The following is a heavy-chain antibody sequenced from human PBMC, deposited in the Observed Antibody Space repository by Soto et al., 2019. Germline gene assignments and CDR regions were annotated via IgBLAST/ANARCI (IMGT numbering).Heavy chain of an antibody. CDR1: GGSISSGGYY. Sequence: PSETLSLTCTVSGGSISSGGYYWNWIRQHPGKGLEWIGYIFYTGSTNYNSPLKSRVSISVDTSKNQFSLKLSSVTAADTAVYYCARAIPGYYYGMDVWGQGTTVTVSS. V-gene: IGHV4-31*03. D-gene: IGHD2-21*01. CDR3: ARAIPGYYYGMDV. CDR2: IFYTGST. J-gene: IGHJ6*02.